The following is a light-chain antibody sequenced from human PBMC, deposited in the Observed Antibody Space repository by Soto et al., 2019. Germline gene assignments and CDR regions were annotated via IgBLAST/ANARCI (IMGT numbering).Light chain of an antibody. CDR1: QSVSSN. CDR2: GAS. Sequence: EIVMTQSPATLSVSPGERATLSCRASQSVSSNLAWYQQKSGQAPRLLIYGASTRASGIPARFSGSGSGTEFTLSISSLQSEDFAVYYCQQYNNWPPITFGQGTRLEIK. J-gene: IGKJ5*01. CDR3: QQYNNWPPIT. V-gene: IGKV3-15*01.